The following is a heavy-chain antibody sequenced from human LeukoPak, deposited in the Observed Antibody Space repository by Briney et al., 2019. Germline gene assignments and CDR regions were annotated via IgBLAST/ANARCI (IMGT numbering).Heavy chain of an antibody. J-gene: IGHJ1*01. CDR1: GHSIINSYY. CDR3: ARAVDSSGFSSFQY. V-gene: IGHV4-38-2*02. D-gene: IGHD3-22*01. Sequence: SETLSLTCTVSGHSIINSYYWGWIRQPPGKGVEWIGSIYHSGSTYYNPSLKSRLTISVDTSKHQFSLKLNSVTAADTTVYYCARAVDSSGFSSFQYWGQGTLVTVSS. CDR2: IYHSGST.